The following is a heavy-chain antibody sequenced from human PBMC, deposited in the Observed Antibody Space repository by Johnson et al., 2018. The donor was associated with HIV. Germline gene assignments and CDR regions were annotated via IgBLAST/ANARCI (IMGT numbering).Heavy chain of an antibody. CDR1: GFTFSSYA. V-gene: IGHV3-13*01. CDR3: ARPRTGSDAFDI. J-gene: IGHJ3*02. D-gene: IGHD7-27*01. CDR2: IGTAGDT. Sequence: MLLVESGGGLVQPGGSLRLSCAASGFTFSSYAMSWVRQATGKGLEWVSAIGTAGDTYYPGSVKGRFTISRDNSKNTLYLQMNSLRAEDTAVYYCARPRTGSDAFDIWGQGTMVTVSS.